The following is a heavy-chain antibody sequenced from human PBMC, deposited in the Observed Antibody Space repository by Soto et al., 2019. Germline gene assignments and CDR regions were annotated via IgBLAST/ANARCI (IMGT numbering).Heavy chain of an antibody. CDR3: AGRDGYNYVDH. Sequence: SETLSLTCTVSGGSISSYYWSWIRQPPGKGLEWIGYIYYSGSTNYNPSLKSRVTISVDTSKNQFSLKLTSVTAADTAVYYCAGRDGYNYVDHWGQGTLVTVSS. CDR2: IYYSGST. J-gene: IGHJ4*02. CDR1: GGSISSYY. V-gene: IGHV4-59*01. D-gene: IGHD5-12*01.